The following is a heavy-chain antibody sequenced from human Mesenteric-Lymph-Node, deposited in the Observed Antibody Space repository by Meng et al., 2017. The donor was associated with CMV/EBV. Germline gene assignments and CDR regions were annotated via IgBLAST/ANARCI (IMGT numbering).Heavy chain of an antibody. J-gene: IGHJ4*02. D-gene: IGHD2-2*01. V-gene: IGHV3-21*01. CDR1: GFTFSRYT. CDR2: ISSNTTYI. Sequence: GESLKISCAASGFTFSRYTMSWVRQAPGKGLEWVSSISSNTTYIHFADSVKGRFTVSRDNAKNSLYLEMNSLRGEDTAAYYCASHRGGQYLVSNYWGQGTLVTVSS. CDR3: ASHRGGQYLVSNY.